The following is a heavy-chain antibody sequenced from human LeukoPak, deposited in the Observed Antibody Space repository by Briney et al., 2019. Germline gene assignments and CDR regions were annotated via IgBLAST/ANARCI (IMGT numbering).Heavy chain of an antibody. V-gene: IGHV3-30-3*01. J-gene: IGHJ6*02. Sequence: GRSLRLSCVASGFTFSRYAVHWVRQAPGKGLEWVAVISFDGSDIYYTDSAQGRSTISRDNSKFTVYLQMSSLREGDTAIYYCARGKLDADFAWRWATCGMDVWGQGTTVIVSS. CDR1: GFTFSRYA. CDR2: ISFDGSDI. CDR3: ARGKLDADFAWRWATCGMDV. D-gene: IGHD4-17*01.